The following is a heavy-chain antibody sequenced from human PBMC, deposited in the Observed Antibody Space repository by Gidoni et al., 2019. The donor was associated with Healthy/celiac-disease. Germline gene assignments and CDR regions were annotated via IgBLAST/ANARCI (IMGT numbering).Heavy chain of an antibody. D-gene: IGHD5-12*01. J-gene: IGHJ6*02. CDR2: ISYDGSNK. V-gene: IGHV3-30*04. CDR3: ARDGEMATIWSRVYYYYGMDV. Sequence: QVQLVESGGGVVQPGRSLRLSCAASGFTFSSYAMHWVRQAPGKGLEWVAVISYDGSNKYYADSVKGRFTISRDNSKNTLYLQMNSLRAEDTAVYYCARDGEMATIWSRVYYYYGMDVWGQGTTVTVSS. CDR1: GFTFSSYA.